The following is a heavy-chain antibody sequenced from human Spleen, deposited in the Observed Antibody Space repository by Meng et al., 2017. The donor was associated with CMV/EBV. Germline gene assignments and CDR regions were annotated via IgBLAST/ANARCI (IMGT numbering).Heavy chain of an antibody. CDR2: IKQDGSDK. Sequence: GGSLRLSCAASGFTFDDYGMSWVRQAPGKGLEWVANIKQDGSDKNYVDSVKGRFTISRDNARNSLYLQMNSLRAEDTALYYCARDVSGTLDFWGRGTLVTVSS. CDR3: ARDVSGTLDF. J-gene: IGHJ4*02. V-gene: IGHV3-7*01. CDR1: GFTFDDYG. D-gene: IGHD1-7*01.